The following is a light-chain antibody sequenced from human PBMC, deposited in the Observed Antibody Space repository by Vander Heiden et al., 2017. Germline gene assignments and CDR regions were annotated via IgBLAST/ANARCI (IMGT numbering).Light chain of an antibody. V-gene: IGLV2-11*03. J-gene: IGLJ1*01. CDR1: SSEVGRYNY. Sequence: RAVTISCTGTSSEVGRYNYVSWFQQHPDEAPRLMISDVSKRPSGVPDRFSGSKSGNTASLTVSGLKAEDEADYYCCSYAGSYTFVFGTGIKITVL. CDR2: DVS. CDR3: CSYAGSYTFV.